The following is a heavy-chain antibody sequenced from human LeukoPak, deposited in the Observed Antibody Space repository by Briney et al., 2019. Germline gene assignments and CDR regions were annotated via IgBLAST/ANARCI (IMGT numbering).Heavy chain of an antibody. D-gene: IGHD3-9*01. CDR1: GYTFTGYY. CDR2: INPNSGGT. CDR3: ARDLDGLWWLVY. J-gene: IGHJ4*02. V-gene: IGHV1-2*06. Sequence: ASVKVSCKASGYTFTGYYIHWVRQAPGQGLEWMGRINPNSGGTNYAEKFQGSVTMTRDTSISTAYMELSRLRSDDTAVYYCARDLDGLWWLVYWGQGTLVTVSS.